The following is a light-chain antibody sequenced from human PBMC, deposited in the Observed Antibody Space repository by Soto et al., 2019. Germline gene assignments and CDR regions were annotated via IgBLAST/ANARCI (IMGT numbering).Light chain of an antibody. J-gene: IGKJ4*01. CDR1: QSLSSN. Sequence: EIVMTQSPATLSVSPGERATLSCRASQSLSSNLACYPQCPGQAPRLLLYGASIRATGIPARFSGSGSGTEFTLTISSLQSEDLAIYFCQQYSDCPLTFGGGTKVQIK. V-gene: IGKV3-15*01. CDR2: GAS. CDR3: QQYSDCPLT.